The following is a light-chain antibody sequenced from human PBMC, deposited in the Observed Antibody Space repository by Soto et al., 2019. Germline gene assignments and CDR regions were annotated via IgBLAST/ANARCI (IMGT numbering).Light chain of an antibody. CDR2: DVS. V-gene: IGLV2-14*01. J-gene: IGLJ1*01. Sequence: ALTQPASVSGSPGQSITISCTGTSSDVGGYNYVSWYQQHPGKAPKLMIYDVSNRPSGVSNRFSGSKSGNTASLTISGLQAEDEADYYYNSYTRSSTYVFGTGTKVTVL. CDR3: NSYTRSSTYV. CDR1: SSDVGGYNY.